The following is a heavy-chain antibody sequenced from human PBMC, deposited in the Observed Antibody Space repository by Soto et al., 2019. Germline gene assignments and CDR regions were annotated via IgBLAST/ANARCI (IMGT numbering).Heavy chain of an antibody. D-gene: IGHD1-26*01. CDR3: ARAKVGATTVFSY. CDR1: GGSISSYY. Sequence: SETLSLTCTVSGGSISSYYWSWIRQPPGKGLEWIGYIYYSGSTNYTPSLKSRVTISVDTSKNQFSLKLSSVTAADTAVYYCARAKVGATTVFSYWGQGTLVTSPQ. CDR2: IYYSGST. V-gene: IGHV4-59*01. J-gene: IGHJ4*02.